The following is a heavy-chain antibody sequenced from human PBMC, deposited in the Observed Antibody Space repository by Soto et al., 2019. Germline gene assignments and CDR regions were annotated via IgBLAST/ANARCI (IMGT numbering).Heavy chain of an antibody. CDR1: GGAISTYY. Sequence: ASETLSLTCPVSGGAISTYYLTWLRQPAGKGLEWIGRIYSSGSTKYNPSLQSRVTMSLDTSNNQFSLRLTSVTAADTAVYYCARGQRFSDWFDPWGQGTLVTVS. CDR2: IYSSGST. D-gene: IGHD3-3*01. V-gene: IGHV4-4*07. CDR3: ARGQRFSDWFDP. J-gene: IGHJ5*02.